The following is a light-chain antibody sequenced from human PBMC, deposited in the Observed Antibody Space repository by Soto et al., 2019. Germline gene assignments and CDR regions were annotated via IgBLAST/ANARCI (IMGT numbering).Light chain of an antibody. CDR3: SSYTSSSTGYV. J-gene: IGLJ1*01. Sequence: QSVLTQPPSASGSPGQSVTISCTGTSSDVGGYNYVSWYQQHPGKAPKLMIYEVSNRPSGVSNRFSGSKSGNTASLTISGLQAEDEADYYCSSYTSSSTGYVFGTGTKLTVL. CDR2: EVS. CDR1: SSDVGGYNY. V-gene: IGLV2-14*01.